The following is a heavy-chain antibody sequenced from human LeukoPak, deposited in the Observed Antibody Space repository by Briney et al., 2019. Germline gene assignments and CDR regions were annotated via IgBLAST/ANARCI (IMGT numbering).Heavy chain of an antibody. CDR3: AKDSRPYSSGWYWDY. J-gene: IGHJ4*02. CDR1: GFTFSSYA. D-gene: IGHD6-19*01. Sequence: GGSLRLSCAASGFTFSSYAMSWVRQAPGKGLEWVSAISGSGGSTYYADSVKGRFTISRDNSKNTLYLQMNSLRAEDTAVYYCAKDSRPYSSGWYWDYWGQGTLVTVSS. V-gene: IGHV3-23*01. CDR2: ISGSGGST.